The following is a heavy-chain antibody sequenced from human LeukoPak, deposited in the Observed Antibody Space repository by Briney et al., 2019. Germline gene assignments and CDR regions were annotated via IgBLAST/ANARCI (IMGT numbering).Heavy chain of an antibody. CDR3: ARDPGDDYGDSGAFDI. CDR2: IWYDGSRK. D-gene: IGHD4-17*01. V-gene: IGHV3-33*01. Sequence: QPGGSLKLSCAASGFSLTTYGTHWLRQAPGKGLEWVAVIWYDGSRKFYGDSVKGRFTISRDNSKNTLYLQMNSLRAEDTAVYYCARDPGDDYGDSGAFDIWGQGTMVTVSS. CDR1: GFSLTTYG. J-gene: IGHJ3*02.